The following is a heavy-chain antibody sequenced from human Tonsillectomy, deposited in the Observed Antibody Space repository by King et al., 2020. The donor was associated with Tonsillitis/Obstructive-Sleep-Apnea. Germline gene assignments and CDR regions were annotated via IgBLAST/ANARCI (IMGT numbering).Heavy chain of an antibody. D-gene: IGHD2-8*01. V-gene: IGHV4-59*01. J-gene: IGHJ3*01. CDR3: AREGAVMNAFDL. CDR2: IYYSGGT. CDR1: GGSISSYY. Sequence: VQLQESGPGLVKPSETLSLTCTVSGGSISSYYWSWSRQPPGKGLEWIADIYYSGGTKYNPSLQSRVTISVDTSKNQFSLKLSSVTAADTAMYYCAREGAVMNAFDLWGQGAMVTVSS.